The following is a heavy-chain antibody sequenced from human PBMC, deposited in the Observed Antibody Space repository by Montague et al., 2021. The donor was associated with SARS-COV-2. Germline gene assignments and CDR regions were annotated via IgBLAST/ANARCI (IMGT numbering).Heavy chain of an antibody. D-gene: IGHD3-22*01. CDR2: INHRGST. CDR3: ARGRQHINMVVVVFTGGEYYDF. Sequence: SQTLSLTCAVYDGSFSDYSWTWIRQPPGKGLEWIGEINHRGSTNYIPSPKSRVTISVDTSKNQFSLKMTSVTAADTAVYYCARGRQHINMVVVVFTGGEYYDFWGQGTLVAVSS. J-gene: IGHJ4*02. CDR1: DGSFSDYS. V-gene: IGHV4-34*01.